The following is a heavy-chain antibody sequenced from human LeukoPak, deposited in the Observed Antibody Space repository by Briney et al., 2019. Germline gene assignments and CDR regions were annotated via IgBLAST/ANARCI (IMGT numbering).Heavy chain of an antibody. V-gene: IGHV1-2*04. J-gene: IGHJ6*02. CDR2: INPNSGGT. Sequence: GASVKVSCKASGYTFTGYYMHWVRQAPGQGLEWMGWINPNSGGTNYAQKFQGWVTMTRDTSISTAYMELSRLRSDDTAVYYCARGDDILTGYYYYYYYGMDVWGQGTTVTVSS. CDR3: ARGDDILTGYYYYYYYGMDV. D-gene: IGHD3-9*01. CDR1: GYTFTGYY.